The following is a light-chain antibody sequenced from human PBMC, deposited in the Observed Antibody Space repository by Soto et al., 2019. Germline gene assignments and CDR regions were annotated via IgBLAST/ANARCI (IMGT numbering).Light chain of an antibody. V-gene: IGKV3-11*01. CDR2: DAS. J-gene: IGKJ1*01. CDR1: QSVSSY. Sequence: EIVLTQSPATLSLSPGERATLSCRASQSVSSYLAWYQQKPGQAPRLLIYDASNRATGIPARFSGSGSGTDFTLTISSLQPEDFAVYYCHQYNNWPSWTFGQGTKVDI. CDR3: HQYNNWPSWT.